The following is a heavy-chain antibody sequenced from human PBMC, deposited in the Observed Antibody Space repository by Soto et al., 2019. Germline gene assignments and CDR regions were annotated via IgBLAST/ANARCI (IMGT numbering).Heavy chain of an antibody. D-gene: IGHD6-25*01. Sequence: EVQLLESGGGLVQPGGSLGLSCAGSGFTFSRFAMSWVRQAPGKGLEWVSGISDSGGGTYYADSVKGRFTISRDNSKSTLYLQMSSLRAEDTAIYYCAKDDSSGSHFQSWGQGTQVTVSS. V-gene: IGHV3-23*01. CDR3: AKDDSSGSHFQS. CDR2: ISDSGGGT. J-gene: IGHJ1*01. CDR1: GFTFSRFA.